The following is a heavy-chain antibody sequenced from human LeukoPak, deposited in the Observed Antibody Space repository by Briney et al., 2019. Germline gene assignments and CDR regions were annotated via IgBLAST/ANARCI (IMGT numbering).Heavy chain of an antibody. Sequence: WISAYNGNTNYAQKVQGRVTMTTDTSTSTAYMELRSLRSDDTAVYYCASEDSNHDYGMDVWGQGTTVTVSS. CDR2: ISAYNGNT. J-gene: IGHJ6*02. V-gene: IGHV1-18*01. D-gene: IGHD1-14*01. CDR3: ASEDSNHDYGMDV.